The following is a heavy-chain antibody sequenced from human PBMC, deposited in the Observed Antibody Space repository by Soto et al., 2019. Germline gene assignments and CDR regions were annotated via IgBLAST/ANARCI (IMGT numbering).Heavy chain of an antibody. D-gene: IGHD3-22*01. Sequence: PGGSLRLSCAASGFGFSSYAMSWVRQAPGKGLEWVSAISGSGGSTYYADSVKGRFTISRDNSKNTLYLQMNSLRAEDTAVYYCAKENSITMIVVVLAAFDIWGQGTMVTLSS. CDR2: ISGSGGST. CDR3: AKENSITMIVVVLAAFDI. J-gene: IGHJ3*02. CDR1: GFGFSSYA. V-gene: IGHV3-23*01.